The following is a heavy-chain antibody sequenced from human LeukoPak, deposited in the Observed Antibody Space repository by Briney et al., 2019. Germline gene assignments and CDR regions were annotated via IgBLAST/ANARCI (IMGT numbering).Heavy chain of an antibody. CDR1: GFTFSSYS. V-gene: IGHV3-21*01. Sequence: GGSLRLSCAASGFTFSSYSMNWVRQAPGKGLEGVSSISSSSSYIYYADSVKGRFTISRDNAKNSLYLQMNSLRAEDTAVYYCARDKSGWQGYYYYYMDVWGKGTTVTVSS. CDR3: ARDKSGWQGYYYYYMDV. J-gene: IGHJ6*03. D-gene: IGHD6-19*01. CDR2: ISSSSSYI.